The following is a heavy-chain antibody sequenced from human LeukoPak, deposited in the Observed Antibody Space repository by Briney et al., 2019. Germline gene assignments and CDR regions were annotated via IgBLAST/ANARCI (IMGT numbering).Heavy chain of an antibody. CDR2: IKQDGSEK. V-gene: IGHV3-7*01. CDR3: ARDFDSSSS. D-gene: IGHD6-6*01. CDR1: GFTFSSYA. Sequence: GGSLRLSCAASGFTFSSYALHWVRQAPGKGLEWVANIKQDGSEKYYVDSVKGRFTISRDNAKNSLYLQMNSLRAEDTALYYCARDFDSSSSWGKGTTVTVSS. J-gene: IGHJ6*04.